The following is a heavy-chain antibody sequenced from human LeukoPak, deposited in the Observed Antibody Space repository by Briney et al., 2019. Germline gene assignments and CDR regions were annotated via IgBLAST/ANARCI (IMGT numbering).Heavy chain of an antibody. Sequence: VQPGGSLRLSCAASGFTLSSYAMSWVRKAPGKGLEWVSAISDSGNTYHADSVKGRFTISRDSSKNTLFLQMNRLRPEDAAVYYCAKAPVTTCRGAYCYPFDYWGQGTLVTVSS. CDR2: ISDSGNT. V-gene: IGHV3-23*01. CDR1: GFTLSSYA. CDR3: AKAPVTTCRGAYCYPFDY. J-gene: IGHJ4*02. D-gene: IGHD2-21*01.